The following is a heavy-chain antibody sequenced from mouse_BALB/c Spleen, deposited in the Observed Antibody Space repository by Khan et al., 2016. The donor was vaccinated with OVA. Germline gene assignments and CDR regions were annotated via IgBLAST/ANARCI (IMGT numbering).Heavy chain of an antibody. D-gene: IGHD3-1*01. J-gene: IGHJ2*01. CDR1: GFNIKDTY. CDR2: IDPANGNT. Sequence: VRLQQSGAELVKPGASVKLSCTASGFNIKDTYMHWVKQRPEQGLEWIGRIDPANGNTKYDPKFQGKATITADTSSNTAYLQRSSLTSEDTAVYYCASSRDHYFDYWGQGTTLTVSS. CDR3: ASSRDHYFDY. V-gene: IGHV14-3*02.